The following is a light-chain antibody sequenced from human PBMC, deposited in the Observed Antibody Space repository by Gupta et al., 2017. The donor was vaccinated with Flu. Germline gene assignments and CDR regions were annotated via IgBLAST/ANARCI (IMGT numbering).Light chain of an antibody. CDR1: SSNIGGHY. CDR3: GTWDSSLSAGR. Sequence: QSVLTQPPSVSAAPGQKVTLSCSGSSSNIGGHYVSWYQQLPGTAPKLLIYEDDKRPSGIPDRFSASKSGTSATLGITGLQTGDEADYYCGTWDSSLSAGRFGGGTKLTVL. V-gene: IGLV1-51*02. CDR2: EDD. J-gene: IGLJ3*02.